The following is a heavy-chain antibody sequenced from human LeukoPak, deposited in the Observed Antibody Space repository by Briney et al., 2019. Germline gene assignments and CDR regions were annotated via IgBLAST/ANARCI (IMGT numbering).Heavy chain of an antibody. CDR1: GFTFSSYS. CDR2: ISSSSSYI. J-gene: IGHJ5*02. V-gene: IGHV3-21*01. CDR3: ARVAFRRVPAATTGEWFDP. Sequence: GGSLRLSCAASGFTFSSYSMNWVRQAPGKGLEWVSSISSSSSYIYYADSVKGRFTISRDNAKNSLYLQMNSLRAEDTAVYHCARVAFRRVPAATTGEWFDPWGQGTLVTVSS. D-gene: IGHD2-2*01.